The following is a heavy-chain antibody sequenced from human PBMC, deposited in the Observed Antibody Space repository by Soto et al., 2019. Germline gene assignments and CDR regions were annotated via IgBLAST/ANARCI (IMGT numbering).Heavy chain of an antibody. D-gene: IGHD4-17*01. CDR3: ANYGDREYPLFDP. CDR2: IYYSGST. V-gene: IGHV4-39*01. Sequence: QLQLQESGPGLVKPSETLSLTCTVSGGSISSSSYYWGWIRQPPGKGLEWIGSIYYSGSTYYNPSLKSRVTISVDTSKNQFSLKLSSVTAADTAVYYCANYGDREYPLFDPWGQGTLVTVSS. CDR1: GGSISSSSYY. J-gene: IGHJ5*02.